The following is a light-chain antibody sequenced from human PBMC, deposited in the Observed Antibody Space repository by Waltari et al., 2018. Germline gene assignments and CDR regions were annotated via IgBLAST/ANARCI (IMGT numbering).Light chain of an antibody. CDR3: QRYNNWVT. Sequence: EIVMTQSPATLSVSPGERATLSCKASQNVSINLAWYQQKPGQAPRLLIYDASTRATGVPARFSGSGSVTEFTLTISSLQSEDFAVYFCQRYNNWVTFGGGTKVQIK. V-gene: IGKV3-15*01. J-gene: IGKJ4*01. CDR2: DAS. CDR1: QNVSIN.